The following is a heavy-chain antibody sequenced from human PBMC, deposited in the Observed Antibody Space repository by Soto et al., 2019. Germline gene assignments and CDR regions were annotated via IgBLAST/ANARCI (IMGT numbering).Heavy chain of an antibody. V-gene: IGHV3-30-3*01. J-gene: IGHJ4*02. CDR2: MSYTGSNK. CDR1: GFTFSNYN. Sequence: QVHLVESGGGVVQPGRSLRLSCAASGFTFSNYNVHWVRQAPGKGLEWVAVMSYTGSNKYYADSVKGRFTISRDNSKNTLFLQMDSLRVEDTAVYYCARLAGGLPWYWGQGTLVTVSS. CDR3: ARLAGGLPWY. D-gene: IGHD2-15*01.